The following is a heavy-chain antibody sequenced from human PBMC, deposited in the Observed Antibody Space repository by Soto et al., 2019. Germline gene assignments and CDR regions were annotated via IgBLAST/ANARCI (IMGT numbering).Heavy chain of an antibody. CDR3: ARDKHGYSSSWSYEAYFDY. V-gene: IGHV1-2*02. CDR2: GGT. J-gene: IGHJ4*02. Sequence: GGTNYAQKFQGRVTMTRDTSISTAYMELSRLRSDDTAVYYCARDKHGYSSSWSYEAYFDYWGQGTLVTVSS. D-gene: IGHD6-13*01.